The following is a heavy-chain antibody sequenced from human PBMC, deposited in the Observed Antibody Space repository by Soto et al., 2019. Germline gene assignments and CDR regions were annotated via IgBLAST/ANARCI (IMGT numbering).Heavy chain of an antibody. D-gene: IGHD1-26*01. J-gene: IGHJ4*02. CDR2: TNQDGSQK. Sequence: GGSLRLSCAASRFTFSTYSMNWVRQAPGKGLEWVAHTNQDGSQKYYVDSVKGRFTISRDNAKKSLYLQMNSLRAGDTAMYYCSGGVGDAFWGQGTLVTVSS. CDR3: SGGVGDAF. V-gene: IGHV3-7*01. CDR1: RFTFSTYS.